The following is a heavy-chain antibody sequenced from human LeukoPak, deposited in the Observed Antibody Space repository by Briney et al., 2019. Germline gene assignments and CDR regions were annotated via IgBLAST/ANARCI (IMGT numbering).Heavy chain of an antibody. V-gene: IGHV4-31*03. CDR3: ARVPKLGWYFDY. Sequence: SETLSLTCTVSGGSISSGGSYWSWIRQHPGKGLEWIGYIYYSGSTYYNPSLKSRVTISVDTPKNQFSLKLSSVTAADTAVYYCARVPKLGWYFDYWGQGTLVTVSS. CDR2: IYYSGST. J-gene: IGHJ4*02. D-gene: IGHD2-15*01. CDR1: GGSISSGGSY.